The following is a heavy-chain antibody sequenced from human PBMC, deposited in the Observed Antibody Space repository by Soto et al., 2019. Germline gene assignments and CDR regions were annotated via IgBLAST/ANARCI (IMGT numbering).Heavy chain of an antibody. CDR3: ARWPDGYYYYGMDV. CDR1: GYTFTSYD. J-gene: IGHJ6*02. Sequence: QVQLVQSGAEVKKPGASVKVSCKASGYTFTSYDINWVRQATGQGLEWMGWMNPNSGNTGYAQKFQGRVTMTRNTDISTAYMELSSLRCEGTAVYYCARWPDGYYYYGMDVWCQGTTVTVSS. CDR2: MNPNSGNT. V-gene: IGHV1-8*01.